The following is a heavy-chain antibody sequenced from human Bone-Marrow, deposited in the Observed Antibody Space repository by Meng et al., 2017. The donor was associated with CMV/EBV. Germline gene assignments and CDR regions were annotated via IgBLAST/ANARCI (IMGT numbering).Heavy chain of an antibody. D-gene: IGHD2-2*01. J-gene: IGHJ4*02. CDR3: ASWEAVPAAMADY. CDR1: GFTFSSYA. CDR2: ISYDGSNK. Sequence: SLKISCAASGFTFSSYAMHWVRQAPGKGLEWVAVISYDGSNKYYADSVKGRFTISRDNSKNTLYLQMNSLRAEDTAVYYCASWEAVPAAMADYWGQGTLVTVSS. V-gene: IGHV3-30-3*01.